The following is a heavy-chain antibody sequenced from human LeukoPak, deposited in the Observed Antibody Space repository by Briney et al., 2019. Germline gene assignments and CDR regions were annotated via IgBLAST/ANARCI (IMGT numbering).Heavy chain of an antibody. D-gene: IGHD6-6*01. CDR1: GYTFTSYD. V-gene: IGHV1-8*01. Sequence: ASVKVSCKASGYTFTSYDTNWVRQATGQGLEWMGWMNPNSGNTGYAQKFQGRVTMTRNTSISTAYMELSSLRSEDTAVYYCARGEYIRQSRRRGYYYYYMDVWGKGTTVTVSS. CDR3: ARGEYIRQSRRRGYYYYYMDV. J-gene: IGHJ6*03. CDR2: MNPNSGNT.